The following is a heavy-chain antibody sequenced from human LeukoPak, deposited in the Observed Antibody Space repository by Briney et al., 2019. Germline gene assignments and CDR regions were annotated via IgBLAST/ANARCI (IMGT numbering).Heavy chain of an antibody. V-gene: IGHV3-48*01. CDR2: ISSSSSII. CDR1: GFTFSSYS. J-gene: IGHJ3*02. Sequence: PGGSLRLSCAASGFTFSSYSMNWVRQAPGKGLEWVSYISSSSSIIYYADSVKGRFTISRDNAKNSLYLQMNSLRAEDTAVYYCARGLQLEDAFDIWGQGTMVTVSS. D-gene: IGHD1-1*01. CDR3: ARGLQLEDAFDI.